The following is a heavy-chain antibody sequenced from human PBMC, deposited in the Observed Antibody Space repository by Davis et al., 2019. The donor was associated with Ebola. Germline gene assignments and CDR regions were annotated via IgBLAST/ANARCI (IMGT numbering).Heavy chain of an antibody. CDR1: GFIFSSYS. J-gene: IGHJ4*02. Sequence: GESLKISCAASGFIFSSYSMNWVSQAPGKGLEWVSSISSSSSYIYYADSVKGRFTISRDNAKNSLYLQMNSLRAEDTAVYYCARDGLWFGELFRSPMNDYWGQGTLVTVSS. CDR3: ARDGLWFGELFRSPMNDY. V-gene: IGHV3-21*03. D-gene: IGHD3-10*01. CDR2: ISSSSSYI.